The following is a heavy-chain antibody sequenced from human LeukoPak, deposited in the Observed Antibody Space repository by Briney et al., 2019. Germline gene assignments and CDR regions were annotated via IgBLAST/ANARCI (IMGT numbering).Heavy chain of an antibody. V-gene: IGHV3-21*04. CDR1: GFTFSSYS. Sequence: KSGGSLRLSCAASGFTFSSYSMNWVRQAPGKGLEWVSSISSSSSYIYYADSVKGRFTISRDNAKNSLYLQMNSLRAEDTALYHCARFGVAGFQTVAGHHMDVWGKGTTVTVSS. CDR2: ISSSSSYI. J-gene: IGHJ6*03. D-gene: IGHD3-3*01. CDR3: ARFGVAGFQTVAGHHMDV.